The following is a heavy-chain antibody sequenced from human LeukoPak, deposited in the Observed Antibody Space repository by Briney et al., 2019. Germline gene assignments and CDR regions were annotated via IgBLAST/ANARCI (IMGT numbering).Heavy chain of an antibody. CDR3: AYSSWDRPHFDY. CDR2: IYSGGST. D-gene: IGHD6-13*01. V-gene: IGHV3-53*01. Sequence: AGGSLRLSCAASGFTVSSNYMSWVRQAPGKGLEWVSVIYSGGSTYYADSVKGRFTISRDNSKNTLYLQMNSLRAEDTAVYYCAYSSWDRPHFDYWGQGTLVTVSS. J-gene: IGHJ4*02. CDR1: GFTVSSNY.